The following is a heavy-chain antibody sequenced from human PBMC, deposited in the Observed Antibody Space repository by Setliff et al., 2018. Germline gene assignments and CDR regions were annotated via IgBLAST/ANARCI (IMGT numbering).Heavy chain of an antibody. CDR1: GYTLSNSI. CDR3: LRLVRYCTKIACQATSGDEV. CDR2: ISAYNGKT. J-gene: IGHJ4*02. V-gene: IGHV1-18*04. Sequence: GASVKVSCTASGYTLSNSILSWVRQAPGQGLEWVGWISAYNGKTYSAQKFQDRVTLTTDTSTNMGYLELRDLRSDDTAVYYCLRLVRYCTKIACQATSGDEVWGLGTLVTV. D-gene: IGHD2-8*01.